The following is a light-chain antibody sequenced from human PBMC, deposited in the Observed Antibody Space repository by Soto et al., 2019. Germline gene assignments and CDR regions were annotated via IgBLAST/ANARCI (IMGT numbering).Light chain of an antibody. CDR3: SSYAGSNNNV. CDR1: SSDVGGYNY. Sequence: QSALTQPPSASGSPGQSVTISCTGTSSDVGGYNYVSWYQQHPGKAPKLIIYEVSKRPSGVPDRFSGSKSGNTASLTVSGLQAEDEADYYCSSYAGSNNNVFGAGTQLTVL. CDR2: EVS. V-gene: IGLV2-8*01. J-gene: IGLJ7*01.